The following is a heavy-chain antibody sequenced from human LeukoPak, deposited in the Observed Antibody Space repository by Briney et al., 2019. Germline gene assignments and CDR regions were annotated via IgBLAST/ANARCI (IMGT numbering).Heavy chain of an antibody. CDR3: ARDQWGGYYDSSGYADGYFQH. J-gene: IGHJ1*01. CDR2: ISSSSSYI. V-gene: IGHV3-21*01. D-gene: IGHD3-22*01. Sequence: GGSLRLSCAASGFTFSSYSMNWVRQAPGKGLEWVSSISSSSSYIYYADSVKGRFTISRDNAKSSLYLQMNSLRAEDTAVYYCARDQWGGYYDSSGYADGYFQHWGQGTLVTVSS. CDR1: GFTFSSYS.